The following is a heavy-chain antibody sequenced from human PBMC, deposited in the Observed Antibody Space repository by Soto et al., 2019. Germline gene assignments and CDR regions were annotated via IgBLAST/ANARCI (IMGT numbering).Heavy chain of an antibody. CDR1: GFTFSNYA. J-gene: IGHJ3*02. CDR2: ISGSGATT. Sequence: EVQLLESGGGLVQPGGSLRLSCAASGFTFSNYAMSWVRRAPGKGLEWVSGISGSGATTYYADSVKGRFTISRDNSKNTLSLQMNSLRAEDTAVYYCARDHRYALDIWGQGTRVTVSS. CDR3: ARDHRYALDI. V-gene: IGHV3-23*01.